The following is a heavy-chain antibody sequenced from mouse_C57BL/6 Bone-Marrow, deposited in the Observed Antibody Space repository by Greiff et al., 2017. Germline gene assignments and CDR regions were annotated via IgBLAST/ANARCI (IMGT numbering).Heavy chain of an antibody. V-gene: IGHV5-9-1*02. Sequence: EVKLMESGEGLVKPGGSLKLSCAASGFTFSSYAMSWVRQTPEKRLEWVAYISSGGDYIYYADTVKGRFTISRDNARNTLYLQMSSLKSEDTAMYYCTRAPAYYKKGYWYFDVWGTGTTVTVSS. J-gene: IGHJ1*03. CDR1: GFTFSSYA. CDR2: ISSGGDYI. D-gene: IGHD2-12*01. CDR3: TRAPAYYKKGYWYFDV.